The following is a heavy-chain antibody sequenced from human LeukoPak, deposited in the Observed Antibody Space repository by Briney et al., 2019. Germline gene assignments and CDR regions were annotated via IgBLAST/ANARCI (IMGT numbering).Heavy chain of an antibody. CDR3: AKVAGSQYYYYYGMDV. Sequence: GGSLRLSCAAAGFKFSTYAMSWVRQAPGKGLEWVSAISGSGDNTYYADSVKGRFTISRDNSKSTLYLQMNSLRAEDTAVYYCAKVAGSQYYYYYGMDVWGQGTTVTVSS. V-gene: IGHV3-23*01. CDR1: GFKFSTYA. CDR2: ISGSGDNT. J-gene: IGHJ6*02. D-gene: IGHD3-10*01.